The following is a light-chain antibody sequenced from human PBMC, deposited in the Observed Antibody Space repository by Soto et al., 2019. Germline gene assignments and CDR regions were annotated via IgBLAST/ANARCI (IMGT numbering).Light chain of an antibody. Sequence: QSVLTQPPSASGTPGQRITISCSGSSSNIGSHTVNWHQQVPGTAPKLLIYSNNERPSGVPDRFSGSKSGTSASLAISGLQSGDEADYYCQAYDYTLTASVFGGGTKLTVL. J-gene: IGLJ3*02. CDR3: QAYDYTLTASV. CDR1: SSNIGSHT. V-gene: IGLV1-44*01. CDR2: SNN.